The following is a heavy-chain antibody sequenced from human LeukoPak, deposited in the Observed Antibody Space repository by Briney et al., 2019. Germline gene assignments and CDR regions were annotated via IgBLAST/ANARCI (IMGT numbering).Heavy chain of an antibody. V-gene: IGHV4-34*01. D-gene: IGHD6-19*01. CDR1: GGSFSGYY. CDR3: ARGYSSGWYVGYFDY. Sequence: SETLSLTCAVYGGSFSGYYWSWIRQPPGKGLEWIGEINHSGSTNYNPSLKSRATISVDTSKNQFSLKLSSVTAADTAVYYCARGYSSGWYVGYFDYWGQGTLVTVSS. CDR2: INHSGST. J-gene: IGHJ4*02.